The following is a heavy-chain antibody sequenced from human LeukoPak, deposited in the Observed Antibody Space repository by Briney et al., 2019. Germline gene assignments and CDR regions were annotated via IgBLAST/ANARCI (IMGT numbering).Heavy chain of an antibody. CDR1: GGSISTYY. D-gene: IGHD5-18*01. CDR2: VDYSGSI. CDR3: ARGRGGYNYGRAFDS. J-gene: IGHJ4*02. V-gene: IGHV4-59*08. Sequence: SETLSLTCTVSGGSISTYYWSWIWQPPGKGLEWIGYVDYSGSISYNPSLKSRVTLSVDTSKNQISLNLRSVTAADTAVYYCARGRGGYNYGRAFDSWGQGTLVTVSS.